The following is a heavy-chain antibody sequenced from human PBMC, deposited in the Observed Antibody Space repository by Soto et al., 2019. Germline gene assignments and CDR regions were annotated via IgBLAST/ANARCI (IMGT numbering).Heavy chain of an antibody. Sequence: PSETLSLTCAVSGGSISSSNWWSWVRQPPGKGLEWIGEINHSGSTNYNPSLKSRVTISVDTSKNQFSLKLSSVTAADTAVYYCARVTSSWGLVSYFDYWGQGTLVTVSS. CDR1: GGSISSSNW. CDR2: INHSGST. D-gene: IGHD6-13*01. J-gene: IGHJ4*02. V-gene: IGHV4-4*02. CDR3: ARVTSSWGLVSYFDY.